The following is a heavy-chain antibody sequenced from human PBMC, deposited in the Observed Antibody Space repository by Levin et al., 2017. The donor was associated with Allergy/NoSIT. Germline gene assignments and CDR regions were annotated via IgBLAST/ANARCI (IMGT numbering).Heavy chain of an antibody. CDR3: ASGANDILTGYYRHDAFDI. CDR2: INHSGST. V-gene: IGHV4-34*01. J-gene: IGHJ3*02. CDR1: GGSFSGYY. Sequence: SPTLSLTCAVYGGSFSGYYWSWIRQPPGKGLEWIGEINHSGSTNYNPSLKSRVTISVDTSKNQFSLKLSSVTAADTAVYYCASGANDILTGYYRHDAFDIWGQGTMVTVAS. D-gene: IGHD3-9*01.